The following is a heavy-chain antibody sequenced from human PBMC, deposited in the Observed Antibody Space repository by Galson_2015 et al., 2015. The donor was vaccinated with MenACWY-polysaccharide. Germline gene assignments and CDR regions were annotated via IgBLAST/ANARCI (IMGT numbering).Heavy chain of an antibody. V-gene: IGHV3-33*01. J-gene: IGHJ5*02. CDR3: ARDHEVREVTHWFDP. D-gene: IGHD4-23*01. CDR1: GFTFSSFG. Sequence: SLRLSCAASGFTFSSFGMHWVRQAPGKGLEWVAVIWYDGSNKYYADSVKGRFTISRDNSKNTLYLQMNSLRAEDTAVYYCARDHEVREVTHWFDPWGQGTLVTVSS. CDR2: IWYDGSNK.